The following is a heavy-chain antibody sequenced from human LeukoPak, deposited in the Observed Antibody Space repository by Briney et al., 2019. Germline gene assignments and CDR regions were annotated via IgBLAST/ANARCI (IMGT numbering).Heavy chain of an antibody. Sequence: SETLSLTCTVSGSSINVYYWSWIRQSPGKGLEWIGSIYYSGSTYYNPSLKSRVTISVDTSKNQFSLRLSSVTAADTAVYYCARGVFGYSYGQIGIFDYWGQGTLVTVSS. J-gene: IGHJ4*02. V-gene: IGHV4-59*12. D-gene: IGHD5-18*01. CDR3: ARGVFGYSYGQIGIFDY. CDR1: GSSINVYY. CDR2: IYYSGST.